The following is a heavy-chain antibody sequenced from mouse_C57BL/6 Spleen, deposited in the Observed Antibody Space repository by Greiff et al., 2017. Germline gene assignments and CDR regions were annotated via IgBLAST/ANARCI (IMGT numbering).Heavy chain of an antibody. CDR1: GYSITSGYD. V-gene: IGHV3-1*01. J-gene: IGHJ2*01. Sequence: EVQLQQSGPGMVKPSQSLSLTCTVTGYSITSGYDWHWIRHFPGNKLEWMGYISYSGSTNYNPTLKSRISITHDTSKNHFFLKLNSVTTEDTATYYCARSYYGSSFDYWGQGPTLTVSS. D-gene: IGHD1-1*01. CDR3: ARSYYGSSFDY. CDR2: ISYSGST.